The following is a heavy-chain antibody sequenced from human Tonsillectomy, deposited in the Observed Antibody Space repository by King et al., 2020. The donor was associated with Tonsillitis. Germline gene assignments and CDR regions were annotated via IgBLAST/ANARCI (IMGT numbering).Heavy chain of an antibody. V-gene: IGHV1-24*01. CDR3: ATRGGWGYFDY. CDR2: FDPDDGEM. Sequence: VQLVQSGAEVKKPGASVKVSCKVSGYTLTKLSIHWVRQAPGKGLEWMGGFDPDDGEMIYAQTFQGRVTMTEDPSTDTAYMELITLRSEDTAVYYCATRGGWGYFDYWGQGTLVTVSS. D-gene: IGHD3-10*01. J-gene: IGHJ4*02. CDR1: GYTLTKLS.